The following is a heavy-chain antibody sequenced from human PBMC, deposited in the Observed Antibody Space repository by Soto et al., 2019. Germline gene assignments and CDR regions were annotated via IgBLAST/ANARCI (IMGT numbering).Heavy chain of an antibody. CDR2: IGSGGTT. V-gene: IGHV3-23*01. CDR3: AKLGFCSGGICHLDYYNGVDV. CDR1: GFSFSSNA. Sequence: EVQLLESGGGVVQPGGSLRLSCAASGFSFSSNAMTWVRQAPGQGLEWVSTIGSGGTTYYADSVKGRFTISRDNSKNTQSLQMNSLTVEDTGVYYCAKLGFCSGGICHLDYYNGVDVWGQGTTVTVSS. J-gene: IGHJ6*02. D-gene: IGHD2-15*01.